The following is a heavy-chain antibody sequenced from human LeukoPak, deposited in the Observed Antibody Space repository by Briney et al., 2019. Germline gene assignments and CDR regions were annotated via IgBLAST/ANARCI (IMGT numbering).Heavy chain of an antibody. Sequence: PSEPLPPPCLVTGGPIRSYYGTWIPQPPGKGREGIGRIYTIGSTNYNPSLKSRSTMSVDTPKNQFPLKLTSVTPADTAVYYCARDSPRLQGDWFDPWGQGTLVTVSS. CDR1: GGPIRSYY. CDR2: IYTIGST. J-gene: IGHJ5*02. D-gene: IGHD5-12*01. V-gene: IGHV4-4*07. CDR3: ARDSPRLQGDWFDP.